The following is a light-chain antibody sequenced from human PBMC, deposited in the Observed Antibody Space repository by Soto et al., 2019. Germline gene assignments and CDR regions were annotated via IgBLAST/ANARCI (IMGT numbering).Light chain of an antibody. V-gene: IGKV1-27*01. CDR1: QVISHF. CDR2: AAS. CDR3: QKYSSVPV. J-gene: IGKJ3*01. Sequence: IQMTQSPTSLSAYVGDSVTITCRASQVISHFVAWYQQKPGKAPKLLIYAASTLQSGVPSRFSGSGSGTAFTLTINSLQPEDVATYSCQKYSSVPVFGPGTKVEIK.